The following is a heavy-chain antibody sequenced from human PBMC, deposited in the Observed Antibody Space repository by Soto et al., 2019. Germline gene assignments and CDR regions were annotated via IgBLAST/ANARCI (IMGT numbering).Heavy chain of an antibody. CDR3: ARGRYCLTGRCFPNWFDS. J-gene: IGHJ5*01. CDR2: IYKSATT. Sequence: SETLSLTFSVSGDSISNLDYFWAWIRQPPGQALEYIGYIYKSATTYYNPSFGSRVAISVDTSKSQFSLNVSSVTAADTAVYFCARGRYCLTGRCFPNWFDSWGQGALVTVSS. D-gene: IGHD7-27*01. CDR1: GDSISNLDYF. V-gene: IGHV4-30-4*01.